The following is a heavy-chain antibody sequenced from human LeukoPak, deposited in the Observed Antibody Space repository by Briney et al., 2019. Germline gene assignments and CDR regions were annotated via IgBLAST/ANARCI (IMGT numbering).Heavy chain of an antibody. D-gene: IGHD6-13*01. CDR1: GDSVSSNSAA. J-gene: IGHJ4*02. Sequence: SQTLSLSCAISGDSVSSNSAAWNWIRQSPSRGLEWLGRTYYRSKWYNDCAVSVKSRITINPDTSENQFSLQLNSVTPEDTAVYYCARSPVRIAAPGRAFDYWGQGTLVTVSS. V-gene: IGHV6-1*01. CDR2: TYYRSKWYN. CDR3: ARSPVRIAAPGRAFDY.